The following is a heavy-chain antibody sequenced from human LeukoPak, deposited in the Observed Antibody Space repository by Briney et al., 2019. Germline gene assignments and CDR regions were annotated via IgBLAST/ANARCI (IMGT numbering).Heavy chain of an antibody. J-gene: IGHJ3*02. CDR1: GGSFSGYY. V-gene: IGHV4-34*01. D-gene: IGHD3-9*01. CDR2: INHSRST. Sequence: SETLSLTCAVYGGSFSGYYWSWIRQPPGKGLEWIGEINHSRSTNYNPSLKSRVTILVDTSKNQFSLKLSSVTAADTAVYYCTRAGSYYDILTGSSAFDIWGQGTMVTVSS. CDR3: TRAGSYYDILTGSSAFDI.